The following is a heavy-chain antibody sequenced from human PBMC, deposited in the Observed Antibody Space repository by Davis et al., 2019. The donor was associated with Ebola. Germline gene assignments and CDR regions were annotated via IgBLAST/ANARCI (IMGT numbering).Heavy chain of an antibody. CDR1: GFTFSTYG. J-gene: IGHJ4*02. D-gene: IGHD3-10*01. V-gene: IGHV3-33*08. CDR3: ARELWFRECNFDY. Sequence: GESLKISCTASGFTFSTYGMHWVRQAPGKGLEWLAVIWYDGSNKNYIDSVKGRFTVSRDNSKNMLYLQMNSLRVEDTAVYYCARELWFRECNFDYWGQGTLVTVSS. CDR2: IWYDGSNK.